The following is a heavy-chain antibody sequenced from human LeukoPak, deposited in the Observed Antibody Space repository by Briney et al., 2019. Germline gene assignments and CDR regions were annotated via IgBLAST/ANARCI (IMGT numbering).Heavy chain of an antibody. CDR2: INPSGGST. Sequence: ASVKVSCKASGYIFTNYYMHWVRQAPGQGLEWMGIINPSGGSTTYAQKFQGRVTMTRDTSTSTVYMELSSLRSEDTAVYYCARDHGSAYYRAPRHWGQGTLVTVSP. CDR3: ARDHGSAYYRAPRH. J-gene: IGHJ4*02. V-gene: IGHV1-46*01. CDR1: GYIFTNYY. D-gene: IGHD3-10*01.